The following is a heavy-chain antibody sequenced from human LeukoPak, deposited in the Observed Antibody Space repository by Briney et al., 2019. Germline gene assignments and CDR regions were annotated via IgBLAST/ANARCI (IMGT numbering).Heavy chain of an antibody. CDR2: IKQDGSEK. CDR1: GFKFSSYG. D-gene: IGHD6-19*01. V-gene: IGHV3-7*01. Sequence: GGSLRLSCAASGFKFSSYGMHWVRQAPGKGLEWVANIKQDGSEKYYVDSVKGRFTISRDNAKNSLYLQMNSLRAEDTAVYYCASTVLSGWYLPYYYYMDVRGKGTTVTISS. J-gene: IGHJ6*03. CDR3: ASTVLSGWYLPYYYYMDV.